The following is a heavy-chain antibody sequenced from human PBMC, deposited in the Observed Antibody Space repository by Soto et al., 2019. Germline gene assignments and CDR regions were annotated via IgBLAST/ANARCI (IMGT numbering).Heavy chain of an antibody. D-gene: IGHD3-3*01. CDR3: ARGDNFRSGYRRGNCFDS. CDR1: GYSFTSYW. V-gene: IGHV5-10-1*01. J-gene: IGHJ5*01. CDR2: IDPSDSYT. Sequence: PGESLKISCKGSGYSFTSYWINWVRQMPGKGLEWMGRIDPSDSYTNYSPSFQGHVTISADKSISTAYLQWSSLKASDTAMYYCARGDNFRSGYRRGNCFDSWCQGTLVTVSS.